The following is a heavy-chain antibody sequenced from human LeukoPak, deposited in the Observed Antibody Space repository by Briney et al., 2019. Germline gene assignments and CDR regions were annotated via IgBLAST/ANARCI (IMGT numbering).Heavy chain of an antibody. CDR3: AGRSARYFDS. CDR1: GDSIDNYY. D-gene: IGHD1-26*01. Sequence: SETLSLTCTVSGDSIDNYYWSWIRQPPGEGLQWIGYVFYSGPTNYDASLKSRVAISVDRSKNQFSLKLTSVSAADTAVYYCAGRSARYFDSWGQGTPVTVSS. V-gene: IGHV4-59*01. J-gene: IGHJ4*02. CDR2: VFYSGPT.